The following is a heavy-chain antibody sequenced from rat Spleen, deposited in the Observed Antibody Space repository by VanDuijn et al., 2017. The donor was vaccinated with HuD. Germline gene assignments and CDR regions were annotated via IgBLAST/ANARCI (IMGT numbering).Heavy chain of an antibody. CDR2: IWGDGST. CDR1: RFSLISYS. CDR3: ASRTTGRPIDDWYFDF. J-gene: IGHJ1*01. V-gene: IGHV2-13*01. D-gene: IGHD1-11*01. Sequence: QVQLKESGPGLVQPSQTLSLTCTVSRFSLISYSVNWVRQPTGKGLAWMGGIWGDGSTKYNSVVKSRLSIIRDSSKIQVFLKMSRLQTEDTATYYCASRTTGRPIDDWYFDFWGPGTMVTVSS.